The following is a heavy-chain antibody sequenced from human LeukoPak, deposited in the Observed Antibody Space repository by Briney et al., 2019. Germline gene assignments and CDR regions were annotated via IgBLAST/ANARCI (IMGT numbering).Heavy chain of an antibody. D-gene: IGHD1-26*01. Sequence: GASVKVSCKVSGYPVTAFTIHWVRQAPGQRLEWMGWINAGNGNTKYSQKFQGRVTITRDTSASTAYMELSSLRSDDTAVYYCARDFQWELRYYYYYMDVWGKGTTVTVSS. CDR2: INAGNGNT. CDR1: GYPVTAFT. V-gene: IGHV1-3*01. CDR3: ARDFQWELRYYYYYMDV. J-gene: IGHJ6*03.